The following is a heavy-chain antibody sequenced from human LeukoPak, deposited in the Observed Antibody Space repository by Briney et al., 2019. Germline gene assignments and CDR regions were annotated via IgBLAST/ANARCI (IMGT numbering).Heavy chain of an antibody. CDR3: ARDDVVNRDFDY. V-gene: IGHV1-2*02. D-gene: IGHD3-22*01. Sequence: ASVKVSCKASGYTFTGYYMHWVRQAPGQGPESMGWINPNSGGTNYAQKFQGRVTMTRDTSISTAYMELSRLRSDDTAVYYCARDDVVNRDFDYWGQGTLVTVSS. CDR2: INPNSGGT. J-gene: IGHJ4*02. CDR1: GYTFTGYY.